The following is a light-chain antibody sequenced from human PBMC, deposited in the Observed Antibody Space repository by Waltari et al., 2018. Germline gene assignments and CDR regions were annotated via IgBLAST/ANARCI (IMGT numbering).Light chain of an antibody. V-gene: IGKV3-20*01. CDR2: AAS. CDR1: QSISRYF. J-gene: IGKJ3*01. CDR3: QQYGTTPPFT. Sequence: EIVLTQSPGTLSLSPGESATLSCRASQSISRYFLAWYQQKPGQAPRLLIYAASSRVSGVPDRFSGSGSGTDYTLTIFRLGPEDFAVYYCQQYGTTPPFTFGPGTKVDIK.